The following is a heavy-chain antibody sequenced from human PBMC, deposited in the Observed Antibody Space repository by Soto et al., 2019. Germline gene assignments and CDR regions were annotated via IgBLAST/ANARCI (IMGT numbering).Heavy chain of an antibody. J-gene: IGHJ3*02. V-gene: IGHV3-49*04. CDR2: IRSKAYGGTT. CDR1: GFTFGYYA. D-gene: IGHD1-26*01. CDR3: TRVYSGSYGGAFDI. Sequence: GGSLRLSCTASGFTFGYYAMSWVRQSPGKGLEWVGFIRSKAYGGTTEYAASVKGRFTISRDDSKSIAYLQMNSLKTEDTAVYYCTRVYSGSYGGAFDIWGQGTMVTVSS.